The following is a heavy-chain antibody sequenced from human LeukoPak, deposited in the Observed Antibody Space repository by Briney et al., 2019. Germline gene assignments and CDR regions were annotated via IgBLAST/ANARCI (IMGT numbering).Heavy chain of an antibody. CDR1: GFTFSTYW. D-gene: IGHD6-19*01. CDR2: ISGSGGST. V-gene: IGHV3-23*01. CDR3: AKAFGSGWYVAFDY. Sequence: PGGSLRLSCAASGFTFSTYWMSWVRQAPGKGLEWVSAISGSGGSTYYADSVKGRFTISRDNSKNTLYLQMNSLRAEDTAVYYCAKAFGSGWYVAFDYWGQGILVTVSS. J-gene: IGHJ4*02.